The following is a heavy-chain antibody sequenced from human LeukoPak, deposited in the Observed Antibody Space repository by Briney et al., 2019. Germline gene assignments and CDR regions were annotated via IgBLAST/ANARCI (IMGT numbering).Heavy chain of an antibody. Sequence: GGSLRLSCAASGFTFGSYAMTWVRQAPGKGLEWVSHISGSGGNTYHADSVKGRFTISRDNAKNSVYLQMNNLRVEDTAVYYCARDGLGSYDYWGHGTLVTVSS. J-gene: IGHJ4*01. D-gene: IGHD3-10*01. CDR3: ARDGLGSYDY. CDR2: ISGSGGNT. CDR1: GFTFGSYA. V-gene: IGHV3-23*01.